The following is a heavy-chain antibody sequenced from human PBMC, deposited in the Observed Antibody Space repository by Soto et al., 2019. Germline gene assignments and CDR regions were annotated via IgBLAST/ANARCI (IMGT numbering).Heavy chain of an antibody. D-gene: IGHD3-16*02. CDR1: GFTFTSSA. CDR3: ARDYDYVWGPYRHTQYY. V-gene: IGHV1-58*02. Sequence: GASVKVSCKASGFTFTSSAMQWVRQARGQRLEWIGWIVVGSGNTNYAQKFQERVTITTDMSTSTAYTELRSLTSEDTAVYYCARDYDYVWGPYRHTQYYWGQGTPVTVSS. J-gene: IGHJ4*02. CDR2: IVVGSGNT.